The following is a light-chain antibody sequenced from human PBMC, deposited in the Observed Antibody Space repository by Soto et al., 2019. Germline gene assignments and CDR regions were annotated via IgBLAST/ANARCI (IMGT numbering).Light chain of an antibody. CDR3: CSYTTSNTRQIV. V-gene: IGLV2-14*01. Sequence: QSVLTQPASVSGSPGQSITISCTGTSSDVGGYNYVSWYQQHPGKAPKFMIYDVSNRPSGVSNRFSGSKSGNTASLTIPGLQAEDGADYYCCSYTTSNTRQIVFGTGTKVTVL. J-gene: IGLJ1*01. CDR1: SSDVGGYNY. CDR2: DVS.